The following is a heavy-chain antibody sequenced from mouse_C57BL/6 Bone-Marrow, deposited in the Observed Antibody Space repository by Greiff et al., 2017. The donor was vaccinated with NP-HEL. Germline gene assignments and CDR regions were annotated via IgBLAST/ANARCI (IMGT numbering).Heavy chain of an antibody. V-gene: IGHV5-4*01. CDR3: ARESRRAWFAY. J-gene: IGHJ3*01. CDR2: ISAGGSYT. Sequence: EVQLVESGGGLVKPGGSLKLSCAASGFTFSSYAMSWVRQTPEKRLEWVATISAGGSYTYYPANVKGRFTISRDNAKNNLYLQMSHLKSEDAAMYYCARESRRAWFAYWGQGTLVTVSA. CDR1: GFTFSSYA.